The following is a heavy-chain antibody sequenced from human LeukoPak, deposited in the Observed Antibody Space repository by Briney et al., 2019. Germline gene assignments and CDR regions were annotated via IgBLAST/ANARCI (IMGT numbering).Heavy chain of an antibody. V-gene: IGHV4-30-2*01. Sequence: SETLSLTCAVSGGSISSGGYSWSWIRQPPGKGLEWIGYIYHSGSTYYNPSLKSRVTISVDRFKNQFSLKLSSVTAADTAVYYCAREGAGYDSSGYYYPHWYFDLWGRGTLVTVSS. CDR2: IYHSGST. CDR3: AREGAGYDSSGYYYPHWYFDL. CDR1: GGSISSGGYS. D-gene: IGHD3-22*01. J-gene: IGHJ2*01.